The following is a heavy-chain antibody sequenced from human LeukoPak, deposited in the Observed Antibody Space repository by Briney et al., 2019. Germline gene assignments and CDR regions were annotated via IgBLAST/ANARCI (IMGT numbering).Heavy chain of an antibody. CDR1: GFIVGDTH. CDR3: ARLQGYSLGYQYFYYMDF. V-gene: IGHV3-53*01. D-gene: IGHD5-18*01. CDR2: VYNGITT. Sequence: PGGSLRLSCAGSGFIVGDTHMTWVRQAPGKGLEWVSLVYNGITTHYADSVKGRFSISRDHSNNILYLQMNTLRAEDTAVYYCARLQGYSLGYQYFYYMDFWGTGTTVTVSS. J-gene: IGHJ6*03.